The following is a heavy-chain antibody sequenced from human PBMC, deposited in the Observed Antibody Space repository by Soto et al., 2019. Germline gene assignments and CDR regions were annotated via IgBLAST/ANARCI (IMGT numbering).Heavy chain of an antibody. D-gene: IGHD4-17*01. V-gene: IGHV4-34*01. J-gene: IGHJ6*03. Sequence: SETLSLTCAVYGGSFSGYYWSWIRQPPGKGLEWIGEINHSGSTNYNPSLKSRVTISVDTSKNQFSLKLSSVTAADTAVYYRARLNTRTTYYMDVWGKGTTVTVSS. CDR2: INHSGST. CDR3: ARLNTRTTYYMDV. CDR1: GGSFSGYY.